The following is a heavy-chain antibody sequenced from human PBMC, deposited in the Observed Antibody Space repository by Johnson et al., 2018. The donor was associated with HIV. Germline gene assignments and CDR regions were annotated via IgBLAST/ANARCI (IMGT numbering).Heavy chain of an antibody. J-gene: IGHJ3*02. CDR1: GFTFSSYT. V-gene: IGHV3-30-3*01. Sequence: QVQLVESGGGVVQPGRSLRLSCAASGFTFSSYTMHWVRQAPGKGLEWVAVISYDGSNKYYGDSVKGRFTISRDNSKNTLYLQMNSLRAEDTAVYYCARDRPSGSYYVDAFDIWGQGTMVTVSS. CDR2: ISYDGSNK. D-gene: IGHD1-26*01. CDR3: ARDRPSGSYYVDAFDI.